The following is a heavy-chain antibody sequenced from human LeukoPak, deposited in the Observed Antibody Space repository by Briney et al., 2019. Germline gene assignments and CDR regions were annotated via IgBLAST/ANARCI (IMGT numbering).Heavy chain of an antibody. J-gene: IGHJ4*02. CDR3: ARGYDFWSPGY. V-gene: IGHV3-30-3*01. CDR2: ISYDGSNK. D-gene: IGHD3-3*01. CDR1: GFTFSSYA. Sequence: GGSLRLSCAASGFTFSSYAMHWVRQAPGKGLEWVAVISYDGSNKYYADSVKGRFTISRDNSKNTLYLQMNSLRAEDTAVYYCARGYDFWSPGYWGQGTLVTVSS.